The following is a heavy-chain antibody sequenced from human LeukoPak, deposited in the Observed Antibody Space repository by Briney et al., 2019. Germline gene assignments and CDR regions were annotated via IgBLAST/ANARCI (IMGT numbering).Heavy chain of an antibody. V-gene: IGHV3-53*05. Sequence: GGSLRLSCAASGFIVSANYMSRVRQAPGKGLEWVSVFYSGGHTFHRDGTTYYADSVKGRFTISGDKSANTVYLQMNRLRLDDTAVYYCAHSYEIDSSGYHRPPAFWGQGTLVTVSS. D-gene: IGHD3-22*01. J-gene: IGHJ4*02. CDR1: GFIVSANY. CDR2: FYSGGHTFHRDGTT. CDR3: AHSYEIDSSGYHRPPAF.